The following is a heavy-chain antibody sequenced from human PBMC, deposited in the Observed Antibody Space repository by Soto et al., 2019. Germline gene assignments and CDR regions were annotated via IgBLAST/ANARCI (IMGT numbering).Heavy chain of an antibody. CDR1: GVSVSSTDHY. D-gene: IGHD3-3*01. J-gene: IGHJ3*01. CDR3: ARQIGDVRSGDTCAFDL. V-gene: IGHV4-39*01. Sequence: QLQLQESCPGLVKPSETLSLNCSVSGVSVSSTDHYWGWIRQPPGKGLEWIGRIYYIGPTYYNPSIRSRVPLSVYTSKNLCYPKLSSVTAADTAIFYFARQIGDVRSGDTCAFDLWGQGTMVTVSS. CDR2: IYYIGPT.